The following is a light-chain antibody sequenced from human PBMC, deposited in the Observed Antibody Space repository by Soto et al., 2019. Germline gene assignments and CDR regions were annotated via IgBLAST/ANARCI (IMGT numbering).Light chain of an antibody. Sequence: DIQMTQSPSSLSASVGDRVTITCRASESISRHLNWYQQKPGKAPKILIYAASSLQNGVPSRFRGSGSGTDFTLTITNLQPEDFATYYCQPTYSTLSITFGQGTRL. CDR2: AAS. V-gene: IGKV1-39*01. CDR3: QPTYSTLSIT. J-gene: IGKJ5*01. CDR1: ESISRH.